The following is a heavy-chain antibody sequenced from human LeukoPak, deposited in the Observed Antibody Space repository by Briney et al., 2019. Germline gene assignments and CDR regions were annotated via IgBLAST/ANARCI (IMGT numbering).Heavy chain of an antibody. CDR3: VRDQKPGWYPDY. Sequence: GGSLRLSCAASGFTFSRYWMHWVRQAPGKGLEWVSYISSSSSFTNYADSVKGRFTISRDNAKNSLYLQMNSLRAEDTAVYYCVRDQKPGWYPDYWGQGTLVTVSS. J-gene: IGHJ4*02. CDR2: ISSSSSFT. D-gene: IGHD6-19*01. V-gene: IGHV3-21*05. CDR1: GFTFSRYW.